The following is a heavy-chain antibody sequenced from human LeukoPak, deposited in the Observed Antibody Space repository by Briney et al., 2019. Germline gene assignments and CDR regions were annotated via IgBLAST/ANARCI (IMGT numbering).Heavy chain of an antibody. CDR1: GGTFSSYA. V-gene: IGHV1-69*05. J-gene: IGHJ6*03. Sequence: PGASVKVSCKASGGTFSSYAISWVRQAPGQGLEWMGGIIPIFGTANYAQKFQGRVTITTDESTSTAYMELSSLRSEDTAVYYCARVGKRFLYHYYMDVWGTGTTVTVSS. D-gene: IGHD3-3*01. CDR2: IIPIFGTA. CDR3: ARVGKRFLYHYYMDV.